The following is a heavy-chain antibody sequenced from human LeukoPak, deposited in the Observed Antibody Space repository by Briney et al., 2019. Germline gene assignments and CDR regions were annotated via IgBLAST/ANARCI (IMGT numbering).Heavy chain of an antibody. J-gene: IGHJ5*02. CDR1: GFTVSSNY. CDR3: ARDSELYSYGST. CDR2: IYSGGST. D-gene: IGHD5-18*01. V-gene: IGHV3-53*01. Sequence: GGSLRLSCAASGFTVSSNYMSWVRQAPGKGLEWVSVIYSGGSTYYADSVKGRFTISRDNSKNTLYLQMNSLRAEDTAVYYCARDSELYSYGSTWGQGTLVTVSS.